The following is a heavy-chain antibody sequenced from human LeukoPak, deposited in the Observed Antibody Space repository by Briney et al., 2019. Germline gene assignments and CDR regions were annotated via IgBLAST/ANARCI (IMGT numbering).Heavy chain of an antibody. CDR2: ISAYNGNT. J-gene: IGHJ4*02. V-gene: IGHV1-18*01. Sequence: GASVKVSCKASGYTFTSYGISWVRQAPGQGLEWMGWISAYNGNTNYAQKLQGRVTMTTDTSTSTAYMELRSLRSDDTAVYYCARDVAYYDFWSGYYHFDYWVQGTLVTVSS. D-gene: IGHD3-3*01. CDR1: GYTFTSYG. CDR3: ARDVAYYDFWSGYYHFDY.